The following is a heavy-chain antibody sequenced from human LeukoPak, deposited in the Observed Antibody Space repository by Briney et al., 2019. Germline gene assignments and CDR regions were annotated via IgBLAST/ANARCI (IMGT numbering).Heavy chain of an antibody. CDR2: ISGSGGST. J-gene: IGHJ4*02. Sequence: GGSLRLSCAASGFTFSSYAMSWVRQAPGKGLEWVSAISGSGGSTYYADSVKGRSTISRDNSKNTLYLQMNSLRAEDTAVYYCAKDKPLLRATGGFDYWGQGTLVTVSS. D-gene: IGHD1-26*01. CDR1: GFTFSSYA. V-gene: IGHV3-23*01. CDR3: AKDKPLLRATGGFDY.